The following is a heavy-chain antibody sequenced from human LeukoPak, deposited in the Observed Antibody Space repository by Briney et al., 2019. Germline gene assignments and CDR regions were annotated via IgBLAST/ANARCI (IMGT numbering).Heavy chain of an antibody. CDR1: GGTFSSYA. J-gene: IGHJ4*02. CDR2: IIPIFGTA. V-gene: IGHV1-69*13. CDR3: ARASGYSSSSQWAYYFDY. D-gene: IGHD6-6*01. Sequence: SVKVSCKASGGTFSSYAISWVRQAPGQGLEWMGGIIPIFGTANYAQKFQGRVTITADESTSTAYMELSSLRSEDTAVYYCARASGYSSSSQWAYYFDYWGQGTLVTVSS.